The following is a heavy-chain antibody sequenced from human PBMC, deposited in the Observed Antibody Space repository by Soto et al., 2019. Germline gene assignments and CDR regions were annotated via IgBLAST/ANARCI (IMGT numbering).Heavy chain of an antibody. J-gene: IGHJ6*02. CDR2: ISYDGSNK. CDR3: ARDGQGGQQWLVFSADYYYGMDV. D-gene: IGHD6-19*01. CDR1: GFTFSSYA. V-gene: IGHV3-30-3*01. Sequence: QVQLVESGGGVVQPGRSLRLSCAASGFTFSSYAMHWVRQAPGKGLEWVAVISYDGSNKYYADSVKGRFTISRDNSKNTLYLQMNSLRAEDTAVYYCARDGQGGQQWLVFSADYYYGMDVWGQGTTVTVSS.